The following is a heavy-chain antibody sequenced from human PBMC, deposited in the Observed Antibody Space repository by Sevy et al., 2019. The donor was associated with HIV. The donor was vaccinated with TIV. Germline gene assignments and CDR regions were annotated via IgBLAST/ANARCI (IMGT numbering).Heavy chain of an antibody. CDR3: TRWKGLQSIFDY. CDR2: LKSKADGGTE. J-gene: IGHJ4*02. Sequence: GGSLRLSCTTSGFTFGDYAMNWVRQAPGKGLEWVAFLKSKADGGTEDNAASVKGRFTISSDDSKSIAYLQMNDLTTEDTGVYYCTRWKGLQSIFDYWGQGALVTVSS. CDR1: GFTFGDYA. V-gene: IGHV3-49*04. D-gene: IGHD1-1*01.